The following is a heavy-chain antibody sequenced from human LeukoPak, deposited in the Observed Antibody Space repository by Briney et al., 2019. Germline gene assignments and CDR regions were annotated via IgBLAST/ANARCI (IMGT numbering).Heavy chain of an antibody. Sequence: SQTLSLTCTVPGGSISSGGYFWSWIRQHPGKGMEWIGYIYYSGSTYYNPSLKSRVTISVDTSKNQFSLKLSSVTAADTAVYYCARGYGDYWSSDYWGQGTLVTVSS. CDR2: IYYSGST. CDR1: GGSISSGGYF. CDR3: ARGYGDYWSSDY. V-gene: IGHV4-31*03. D-gene: IGHD4-17*01. J-gene: IGHJ4*02.